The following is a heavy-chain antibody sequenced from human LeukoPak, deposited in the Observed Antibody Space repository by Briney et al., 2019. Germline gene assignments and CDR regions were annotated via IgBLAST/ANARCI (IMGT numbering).Heavy chain of an antibody. CDR3: ARESYYDSGFALDI. J-gene: IGHJ3*02. D-gene: IGHD3-10*01. CDR1: GFSVSSTY. V-gene: IGHV3-53*01. CDR2: IYSGGST. Sequence: GGSLRLSCAASGFSVSSTYMNWVRQAPGKALEWVSVIYSGGSTYYGDSVKGRFTISRDNSKNTLYLQMNSLRAEDTAVYHCARESYYDSGFALDIWGQGTRVTVSS.